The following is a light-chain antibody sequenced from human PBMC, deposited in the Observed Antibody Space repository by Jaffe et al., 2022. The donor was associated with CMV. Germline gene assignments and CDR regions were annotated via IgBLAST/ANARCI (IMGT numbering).Light chain of an antibody. CDR2: SAS. J-gene: IGKJ5*01. CDR3: QQYDTSPIT. Sequence: EIVLTQSPGTLSLSPGERATLSCRASQSISSSYLAWYQQKPGQAPRLLVYSASNRATGIPDRFSGSGSGTDFTLTISRLEPEDCAVYYCQQYDTSPITFGQGTSLEIK. CDR1: QSISSSY. V-gene: IGKV3-20*01.